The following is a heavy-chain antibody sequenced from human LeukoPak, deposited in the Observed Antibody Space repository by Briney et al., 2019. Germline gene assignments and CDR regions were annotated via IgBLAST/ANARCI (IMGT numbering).Heavy chain of an antibody. Sequence: SETLSLTCTVSSGSISSGGHYWSWIRQHPGKGLEWIGYIYYSGSTYYNPSLKSRVTISVDTSKNQFSLKLSSVTAADTAVYYCARGVQYSGSYYFDYWGQGTLVTVSS. D-gene: IGHD1-26*01. J-gene: IGHJ4*02. CDR3: ARGVQYSGSYYFDY. CDR2: IYYSGST. V-gene: IGHV4-31*03. CDR1: SGSISSGGHY.